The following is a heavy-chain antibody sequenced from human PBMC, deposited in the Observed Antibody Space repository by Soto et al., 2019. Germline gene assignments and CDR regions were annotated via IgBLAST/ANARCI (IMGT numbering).Heavy chain of an antibody. Sequence: QVQLQESGPGLVKPSQTLSLTCTVSGGSISSPDYYWTWIRQHPGKGLDWIGYIYYSGSTYYNPSLNSRVTISVDTSKNQFSLKLTSVTAADTAVYYCARIKGGAAGNFDYWGQGTLVTVSS. CDR2: IYYSGST. CDR1: GGSISSPDYY. CDR3: ARIKGGAAGNFDY. J-gene: IGHJ4*02. V-gene: IGHV4-31*03. D-gene: IGHD6-13*01.